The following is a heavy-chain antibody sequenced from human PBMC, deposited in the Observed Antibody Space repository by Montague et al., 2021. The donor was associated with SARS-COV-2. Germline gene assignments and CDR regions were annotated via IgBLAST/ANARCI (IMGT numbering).Heavy chain of an antibody. CDR1: GFTFSNAW. Sequence: SLRLSCAASGFTFSNAWMSWVRQAPGKGLEWVGRIKSKTDGGTTDYAAPVKGRFTISRDDSKNTLYLQMNSLKTEDTAVYYCTTKSSSWTYYYYYGMDVWGQGTTVTVSS. CDR3: TTKSSSWTYYYYYGMDV. J-gene: IGHJ6*02. V-gene: IGHV3-15*01. CDR2: IKSKTDGGTT. D-gene: IGHD6-13*01.